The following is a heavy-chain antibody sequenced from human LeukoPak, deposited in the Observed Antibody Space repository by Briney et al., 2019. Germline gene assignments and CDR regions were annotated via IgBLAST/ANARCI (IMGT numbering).Heavy chain of an antibody. CDR3: ARSSLGYCSSTSCPADY. D-gene: IGHD2-2*01. V-gene: IGHV3-30*04. J-gene: IGHJ4*02. Sequence: GGSLRLSCAASGFTFSSYAMHWVRQAPGKRLEWVAVISYDGSNKYYADSVKGRFTISRDNSKNTLYLQMNSLRAEDTAVYYCARSSLGYCSSTSCPADYWGQGTLVTVSS. CDR2: ISYDGSNK. CDR1: GFTFSSYA.